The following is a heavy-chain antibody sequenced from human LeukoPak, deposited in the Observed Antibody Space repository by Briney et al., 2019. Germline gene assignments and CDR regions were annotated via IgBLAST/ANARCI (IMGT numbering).Heavy chain of an antibody. D-gene: IGHD2-2*01. CDR3: TTPHDCSSTSCYYYYMDV. Sequence: DGGTTDYAAPVKGRFTISRDDSKNTLYLQMNSLKTEDTAVYYCTTPHDCSSTSCYYYYMDVWGKGTTVTVSS. CDR2: DGGTT. J-gene: IGHJ6*03. V-gene: IGHV3-15*01.